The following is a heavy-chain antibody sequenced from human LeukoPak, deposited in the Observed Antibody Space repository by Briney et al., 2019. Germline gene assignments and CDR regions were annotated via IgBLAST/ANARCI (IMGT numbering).Heavy chain of an antibody. CDR3: ARERYYYDSSGYLDY. D-gene: IGHD3-22*01. V-gene: IGHV4-4*07. CDR2: IYTSGST. J-gene: IGHJ4*02. CDR1: GGSISSYY. Sequence: SETLSLTCTVSGGSISSYYWSWIRQPAGKGLEWIGRIYTSGSTNYNPSLKSRATMSVDTSKNQFSLKLSSVTAADTAVYYCARERYYYDSSGYLDYWGQGTLVTVSS.